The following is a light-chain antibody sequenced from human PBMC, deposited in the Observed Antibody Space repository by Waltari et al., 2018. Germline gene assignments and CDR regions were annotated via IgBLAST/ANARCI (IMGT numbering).Light chain of an antibody. CDR2: WAS. J-gene: IGKJ2*01. CDR1: PTVLYTSNNRNY. V-gene: IGKV4-1*01. CDR3: QQYYSSPYT. Sequence: DFVMTQSPASLALSLGERATIHCKTSPTVLYTSNNRNYLTWYQQKPGQPPNLLFYWASTRGSAVPDRFSASGSGTDFTLTISRLQPEDVEIYYCQQYYSSPYTFGQGTRLEIK.